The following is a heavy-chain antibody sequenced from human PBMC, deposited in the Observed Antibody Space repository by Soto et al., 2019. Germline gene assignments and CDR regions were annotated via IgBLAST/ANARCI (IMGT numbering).Heavy chain of an antibody. J-gene: IGHJ4*02. Sequence: SETLSLTCIVSGGSISSYYWSWIRQPPGKGLEWIGYIYYSGSTNYNPSLKSRVTTSVDTSKNQFSLKLSSVTAADTAVYYCARVADCSGGRCYFSVDYWGQGTLVTVSS. V-gene: IGHV4-59*08. CDR1: GGSISSYY. CDR3: ARVADCSGGRCYFSVDY. D-gene: IGHD2-15*01. CDR2: IYYSGST.